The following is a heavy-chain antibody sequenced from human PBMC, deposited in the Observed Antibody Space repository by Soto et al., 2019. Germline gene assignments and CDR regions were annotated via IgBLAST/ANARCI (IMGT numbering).Heavy chain of an antibody. CDR3: AKDGDV. CDR2: ISYDGSNK. Sequence: PGGALRLSCAASGFTFHSYGMHWVRQAPGKGLEWVAVISYDGSNKYYADSVKGRFTISRDNSKNTLYLQMNSLRAEDTAVYYCAKDGDVWGKGTTVTVSS. CDR1: GFTFHSYG. V-gene: IGHV3-30*18. J-gene: IGHJ6*04.